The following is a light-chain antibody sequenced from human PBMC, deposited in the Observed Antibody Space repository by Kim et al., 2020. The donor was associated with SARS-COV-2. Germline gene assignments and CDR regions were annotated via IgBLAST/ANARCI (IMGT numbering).Light chain of an antibody. Sequence: IQMTQSPSSLSVSVGDRVTITCRASQAIDIYLAWYEQKPGKVPKLLIYGASTLQSGVPSRFGGSGSGTDFTFTISSLQPEDVATYYCQEYKISPNTFGQGTKLEI. CDR1: QAIDIY. J-gene: IGKJ2*01. V-gene: IGKV1-27*01. CDR2: GAS. CDR3: QEYKISPNT.